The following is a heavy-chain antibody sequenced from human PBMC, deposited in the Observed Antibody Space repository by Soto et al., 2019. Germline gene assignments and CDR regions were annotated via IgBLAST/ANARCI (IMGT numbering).Heavy chain of an antibody. CDR1: GGSFSGYY. D-gene: IGHD2-15*01. Sequence: SETLSLTCAVYGGSFSGYYWSWIRQPPGKGLEWIGEINHSGSTYYNPSLKSRVTISVDTSKNQFSLKLSSVTAADTAVYYCARAKDCSGGSCYATSDYFDYWGQGTLVTVSS. CDR2: INHSGST. CDR3: ARAKDCSGGSCYATSDYFDY. V-gene: IGHV4-34*01. J-gene: IGHJ4*02.